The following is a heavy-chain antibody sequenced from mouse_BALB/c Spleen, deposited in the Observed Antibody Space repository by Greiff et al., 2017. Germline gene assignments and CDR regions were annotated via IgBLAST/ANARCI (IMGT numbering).Heavy chain of an antibody. CDR1: GYTFTSYY. D-gene: IGHD3-1*01. CDR3: ARSGWDVHFDY. V-gene: IGHV1S56*01. CDR2: IYPGNVNT. Sequence: QVQLKQSGPELVKPGASVRISCKASGYTFTSYYIHWVKQRPGQGLEWIGWIYPGNVNTKYNEKFKGKATLTADKSSSTAYMQLSSLTSEDSAVYFCARSGWDVHFDYWGQGTTLTVSS. J-gene: IGHJ2*01.